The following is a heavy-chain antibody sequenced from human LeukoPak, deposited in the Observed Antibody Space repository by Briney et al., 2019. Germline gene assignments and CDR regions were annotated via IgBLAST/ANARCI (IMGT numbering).Heavy chain of an antibody. CDR3: ARDSSGYLGWFDP. Sequence: SETLPLTCTVSGGSISSYYWSWIRQPPGKGLEWIGYIYYSGSTNYNPSLKSRVTISVDTSKNQFSLKLSSVTAADTAVYYCARDSSGYLGWFDPWGQGTLVTVSS. D-gene: IGHD3-22*01. J-gene: IGHJ5*02. CDR2: IYYSGST. V-gene: IGHV4-59*01. CDR1: GGSISSYY.